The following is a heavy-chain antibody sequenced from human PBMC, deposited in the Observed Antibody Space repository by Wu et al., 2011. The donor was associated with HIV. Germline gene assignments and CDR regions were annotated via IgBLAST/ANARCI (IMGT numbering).Heavy chain of an antibody. D-gene: IGHD3-3*01. J-gene: IGHJ4*02. CDR3: ARVEARDFWSGYYDY. V-gene: IGHV1-2*02. CDR1: GYTFTDSY. CDR2: INPNSGGT. Sequence: QVQLVQSGAEVKKPGSSVKVSCKASGYTFTDSYMHWVRQAPGHGLEWMGWINPNSGGTNYAPKFQGRVTMTRDTSISTAYMELSSLRSDDTAVYYCARVEARDFWSGYYDYWGQGTLV.